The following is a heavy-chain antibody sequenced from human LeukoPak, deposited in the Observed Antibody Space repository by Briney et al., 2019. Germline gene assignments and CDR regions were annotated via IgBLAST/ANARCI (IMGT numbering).Heavy chain of an antibody. CDR1: GFTFSSYA. CDR2: ISHDGSNK. D-gene: IGHD5-18*01. CDR3: ARALMGIQLLFDY. V-gene: IGHV3-30*04. J-gene: IGHJ4*02. Sequence: PGRSLRLFCAASGFTFSSYAMHWVRQAPGKGLEWVAVISHDGSNKYYADSVKGRFTISRDNSKNTLYLQMNSLRAEDTAVYYCARALMGIQLLFDYWGQGTLVTVSS.